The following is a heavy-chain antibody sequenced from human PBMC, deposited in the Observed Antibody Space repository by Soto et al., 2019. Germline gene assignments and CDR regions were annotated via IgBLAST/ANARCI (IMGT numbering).Heavy chain of an antibody. D-gene: IGHD3-9*01. Sequence: GXSVKVSCKASVYTFTSYGISWVRQAPGQGLEWMGWISGYNGNTNYAQKLQGRVTMTTDTSTSTAYMELRSLRSDDTAVYYCATHYDILPNWFDHWGQGTLVTVSS. CDR3: ATHYDILPNWFDH. J-gene: IGHJ5*02. CDR2: ISGYNGNT. CDR1: VYTFTSYG. V-gene: IGHV1-18*04.